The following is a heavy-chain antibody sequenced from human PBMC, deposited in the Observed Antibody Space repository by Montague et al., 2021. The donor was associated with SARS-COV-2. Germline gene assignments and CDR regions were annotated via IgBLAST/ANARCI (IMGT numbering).Heavy chain of an antibody. V-gene: IGHV3-7*03. CDR1: GFTFSSYW. J-gene: IGHJ6*02. CDR3: ARGSRIVGATGGMDV. Sequence: SLRLSCAASGFTFSSYWMSWVRQTPGKGLEWVANIKPDGGEKHYXDSXKGRFTISRDNAKNSLNLQMDSLRAEDTALYYCARGSRIVGATGGMDVWGQGTTVIVSS. CDR2: IKPDGGEK. D-gene: IGHD1-26*01.